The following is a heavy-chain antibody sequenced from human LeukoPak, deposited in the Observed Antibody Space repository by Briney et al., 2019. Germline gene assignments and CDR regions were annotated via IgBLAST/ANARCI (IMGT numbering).Heavy chain of an antibody. CDR1: GFTFSSYE. CDR2: ISSSGSTT. V-gene: IGHV3-48*03. J-gene: IGHJ6*03. CDR3: AKNGDRGAYCSGGSCYLYYYYYMDV. D-gene: IGHD2-15*01. Sequence: GGSLRLSCAASGFTFSSYEMNWVRQAPGKGLEWVSYISSSGSTTYYADSVKGRFTISRDNSKNTLYLQMNSLRAEDTAIYYCAKNGDRGAYCSGGSCYLYYYYYMDVWGKGTTVTISS.